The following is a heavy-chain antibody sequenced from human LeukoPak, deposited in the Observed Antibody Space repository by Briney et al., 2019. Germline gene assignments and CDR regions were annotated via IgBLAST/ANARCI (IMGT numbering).Heavy chain of an antibody. Sequence: GGTLRLSCAASGFTFSNHGMNWVRQAPGKGLEWLSGISPRGGGTYYADSVKGRFTISRDDSKNTLSLQMNSLRVEDTAVYYCARDLAWGAFDYWGQGTLVTVSS. J-gene: IGHJ4*02. CDR3: ARDLAWGAFDY. V-gene: IGHV3-23*01. D-gene: IGHD7-27*01. CDR1: GFTFSNHG. CDR2: ISPRGGGT.